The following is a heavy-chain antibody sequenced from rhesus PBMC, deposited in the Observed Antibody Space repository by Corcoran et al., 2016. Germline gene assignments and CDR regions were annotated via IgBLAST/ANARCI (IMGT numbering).Heavy chain of an antibody. Sequence: QVQLQESGPGVVKPSENLSLTCAVSGGSISGGYEWSWIRHPPGKGREWIGYIYGSRGSTNYNPSLKNRFTISKDASKNEFSLKLSSVTAADTAVYYCGSGSWNGVLDSWGQGVVVTVSS. V-gene: IGHV4-76*01. J-gene: IGHJ6*01. D-gene: IGHD6-25*01. CDR3: GSGSWNGVLDS. CDR1: GGSISGGYE. CDR2: IYGSRGST.